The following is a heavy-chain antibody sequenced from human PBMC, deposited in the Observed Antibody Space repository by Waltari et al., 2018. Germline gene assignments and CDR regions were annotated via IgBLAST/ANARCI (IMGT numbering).Heavy chain of an antibody. CDR1: RYTFPKYW. CDR3: ARLAGAVASFDY. J-gene: IGHJ4*02. Sequence: EVQLLQSGAEVKAPGESLKISCKGHRYTFPKYWICWLRQKPGKGLEWMGIIYPGDSETKYSPSFQGRVTISADKSITTAYLQWNSLQASDSAMYYCARLAGAVASFDYWGQGTLVTVSS. CDR2: IYPGDSET. V-gene: IGHV5-51*01. D-gene: IGHD6-19*01.